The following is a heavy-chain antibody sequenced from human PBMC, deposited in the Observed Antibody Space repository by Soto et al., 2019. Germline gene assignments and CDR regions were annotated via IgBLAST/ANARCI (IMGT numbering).Heavy chain of an antibody. J-gene: IGHJ2*01. CDR3: ARRTVGWYFEL. CDR1: GFTFSIYA. CDR2: ISGSGGST. Sequence: EVPLLESGGGLVQPGGSLRLSCAASGFTFSIYAMNWVRQAPGKGLEWVSVISGSGGSTYYADSVKGRFTISRDNSKNTLYLQMNSLRAEDTAVYYCARRTVGWYFELSGRGTLVTVSS. D-gene: IGHD4-17*01. V-gene: IGHV3-23*01.